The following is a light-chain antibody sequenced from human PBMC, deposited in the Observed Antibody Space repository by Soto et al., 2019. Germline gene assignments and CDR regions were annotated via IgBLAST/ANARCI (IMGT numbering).Light chain of an antibody. Sequence: HSVLTQPPSASGTPGQRVTISCSGSSSNIESNFVYWYQQFPGTAPRLLIYRNNQRPSGVPDRFSGSKSGTSASLAISALRSEDEADYYCTVWDDSLRGRLFVGGTKVTVL. J-gene: IGLJ2*01. CDR2: RNN. V-gene: IGLV1-47*01. CDR3: TVWDDSLRGRL. CDR1: SSNIESNF.